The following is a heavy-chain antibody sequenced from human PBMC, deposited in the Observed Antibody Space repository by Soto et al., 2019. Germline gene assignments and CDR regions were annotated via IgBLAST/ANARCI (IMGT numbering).Heavy chain of an antibody. Sequence: GASVKVSCKASGGTFSSYAISWVRQAPGQGLEWMGGIIPIFGTANYAQKFQGRVTITADESTSTAYMELSSLRSADTAVYYCARDIWFEELSGGYYHYGMDVWGPGTTVTVSS. CDR3: ARDIWFEELSGGYYHYGMDV. CDR2: IIPIFGTA. CDR1: GGTFSSYA. J-gene: IGHJ6*02. D-gene: IGHD3-10*01. V-gene: IGHV1-69*13.